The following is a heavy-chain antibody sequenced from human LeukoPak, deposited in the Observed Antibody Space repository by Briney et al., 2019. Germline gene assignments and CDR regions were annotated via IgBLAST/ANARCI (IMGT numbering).Heavy chain of an antibody. CDR3: ARDPGPSPFRLRFLEWPPEYYFDY. CDR2: IIPILGIA. CDR1: GGTFSSYA. Sequence: SVKVSCKASGGTFSSYAISWVRQAPGQGLEWMGRIIPILGIANYAQKFQGRVTITADKSTSTAYMELSSLRSEDTAVYYCARDPGPSPFRLRFLEWPPEYYFDYWGQGTLVTVSS. D-gene: IGHD3-3*01. J-gene: IGHJ4*02. V-gene: IGHV1-69*04.